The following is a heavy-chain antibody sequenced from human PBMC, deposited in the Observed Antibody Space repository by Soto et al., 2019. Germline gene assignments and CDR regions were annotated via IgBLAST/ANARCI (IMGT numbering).Heavy chain of an antibody. CDR1: GFTFSTYW. J-gene: IGHJ4*01. CDR3: ARGGSEAEY. V-gene: IGHV3-7*01. CDR2: IKEDGSDK. Sequence: EVQLVESGGGLVQPGGSLRLSCAASGFTFSTYWMTWVRQAPGKGLEWVANIKEDGSDKNSVESVKGRFTISRDNAKNSTYLQMNSLRIEARAMYDCARGGSEAEYWGHGTVVIVSS.